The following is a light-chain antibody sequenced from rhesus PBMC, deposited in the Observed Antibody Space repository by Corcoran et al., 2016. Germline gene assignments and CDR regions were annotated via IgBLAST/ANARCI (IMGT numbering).Light chain of an antibody. CDR2: GAS. CDR3: YQHSSGYS. Sequence: QVILTQSPGTLSLSPGERATLSRRASQSVSSHFAWYQQKPGQAPRLHIYGASRRATGIPDRCSGSGSGTDFPLTISSLEPENVGVYHCYQHSSGYSFDQGTKVEI. J-gene: IGKJ2*01. V-gene: IGKV3-10*01. CDR1: QSVSSH.